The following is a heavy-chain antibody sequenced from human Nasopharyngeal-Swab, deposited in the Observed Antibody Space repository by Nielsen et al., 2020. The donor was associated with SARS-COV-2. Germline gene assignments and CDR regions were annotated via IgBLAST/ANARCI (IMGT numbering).Heavy chain of an antibody. D-gene: IGHD2/OR15-2a*01. CDR1: GFDVNNNY. Sequence: GESLKISCAVSGFDVNNNYMSWVRQAPGKGLEWVTHIYGGDKTYYADSVKGRFSISRDNSKNTLYLQMNNLRVEDTAVYYCARDGNILAQSWGQGTVVTVSS. J-gene: IGHJ4*02. CDR2: IYGGDKT. CDR3: ARDGNILAQS. V-gene: IGHV3-66*01.